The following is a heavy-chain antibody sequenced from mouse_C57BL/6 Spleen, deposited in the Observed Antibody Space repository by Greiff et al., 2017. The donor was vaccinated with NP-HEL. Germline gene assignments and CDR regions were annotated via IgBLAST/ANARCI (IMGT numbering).Heavy chain of an antibody. Sequence: EVKLEESGGGLVKPGGSLKLSCAASGFTFSDYGMHWVRQAPEKGLEWVAYISSGSSTIYYADTVKGRFTISRDNAKNTLFLQMTSLRSEDTAMYYCARRENYAMDYWGQGTSVTVSS. CDR2: ISSGSSTI. J-gene: IGHJ4*01. CDR3: ARRENYAMDY. V-gene: IGHV5-17*01. CDR1: GFTFSDYG.